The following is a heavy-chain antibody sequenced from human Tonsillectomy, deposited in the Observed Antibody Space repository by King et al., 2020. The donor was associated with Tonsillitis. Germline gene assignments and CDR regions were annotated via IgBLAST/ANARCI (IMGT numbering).Heavy chain of an antibody. J-gene: IGHJ5*02. CDR1: GFTFRSYA. CDR2: ITRRGDIT. CDR3: AQVAPLYFGSGISPSHWLDP. Sequence: VQLQESGGGLVQPGGSLRLSCAASGFTFRSYAMTWVRQAPGKGLERISIITRRGDITYYGDSVKGRFSIPRDNSRNTLFLQLTSLRAEDTAVYYCAQVAPLYFGSGISPSHWLDPGGQGPLVPVSS. D-gene: IGHD3-10*01. V-gene: IGHV3-23*01.